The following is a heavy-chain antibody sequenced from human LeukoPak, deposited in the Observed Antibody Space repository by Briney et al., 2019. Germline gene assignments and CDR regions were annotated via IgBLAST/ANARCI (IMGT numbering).Heavy chain of an antibody. V-gene: IGHV3-15*01. CDR2: IKSKTDGGTT. CDR1: GFTFSNAW. CDR3: TTDAVYCSSTSCPRGGFDY. D-gene: IGHD2-2*01. Sequence: PGGSLRLSCAASGFTFSNAWMSWVRQAPGKGLEWVGRIKSKTDGGTTDYAAPVKGRFTIPRDDSKNTLYLQMNSLKTEDTAVYYCTTDAVYCSSTSCPRGGFDYWGQGTLVTVSS. J-gene: IGHJ4*02.